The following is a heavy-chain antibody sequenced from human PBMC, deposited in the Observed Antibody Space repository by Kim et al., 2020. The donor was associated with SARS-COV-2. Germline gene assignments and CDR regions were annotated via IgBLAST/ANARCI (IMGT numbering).Heavy chain of an antibody. CDR1: GFTFSSYG. Sequence: GGSLRLSCAASGFTFSSYGMHWVRQAPGKGLEWVAVISYDGINKYYADSVKGRFTISRDNSKNTLYLQMNSLRAEDTAVYYCAKDVLWFGELLMGYYYYYGMDVWGQGTTVTVSS. CDR2: ISYDGINK. V-gene: IGHV3-30*18. CDR3: AKDVLWFGELLMGYYYYYGMDV. J-gene: IGHJ6*02. D-gene: IGHD3-10*01.